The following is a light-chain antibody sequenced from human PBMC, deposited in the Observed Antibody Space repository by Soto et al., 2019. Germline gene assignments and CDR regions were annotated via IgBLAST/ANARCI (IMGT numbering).Light chain of an antibody. CDR3: QQYNSWPRS. Sequence: IVMTQSPATLSVSLGERATLSCRASRSVSSNFAWYQQKPGQAPRLLIYGASTRASDVPVRFSGSGSGTEFTLTISSLQSEDFAVYYCQQYNSWPRSFGQGKKVEIK. CDR2: GAS. V-gene: IGKV3-15*01. CDR1: RSVSSN. J-gene: IGKJ1*01.